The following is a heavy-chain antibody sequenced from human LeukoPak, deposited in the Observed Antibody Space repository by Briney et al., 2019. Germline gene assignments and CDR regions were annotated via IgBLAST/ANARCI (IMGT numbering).Heavy chain of an antibody. D-gene: IGHD1-26*01. V-gene: IGHV1-2*02. CDR1: GYTFTGYY. CDR2: INPNSGGT. CDR3: ARGFSRELLGMPTLGY. J-gene: IGHJ4*02. Sequence: APVKVSCKASGYTFTGYYMHWLRQAPGQGLEWMGWINPNSGGTNYAQKFQGRVTMTRDTSISTAYMELSRLRSDDTAVYYCARGFSRELLGMPTLGYWGQGTLVTVSS.